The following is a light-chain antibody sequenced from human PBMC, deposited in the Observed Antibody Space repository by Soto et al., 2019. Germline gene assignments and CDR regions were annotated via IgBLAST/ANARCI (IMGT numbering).Light chain of an antibody. CDR3: QQYGSSPPYT. V-gene: IGKV3-20*01. CDR2: GSS. J-gene: IGKJ2*01. Sequence: EVVLTQSPVTLSLSPGERVTLSCRASQSVTNNYFAWYQQKPGQSPRLLIFGSSDRATGIPDRFSGSGSGTDFTLTISRLEPEDFAVYYCQQYGSSPPYTFGQGTKLEIK. CDR1: QSVTNNY.